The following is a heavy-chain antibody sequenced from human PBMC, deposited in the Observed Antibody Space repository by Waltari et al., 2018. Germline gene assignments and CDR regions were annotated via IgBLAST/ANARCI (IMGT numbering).Heavy chain of an antibody. CDR1: GGPFGGYG. CDR2: IIPMFGIP. CDR3: ATHKLGVSQHYYHMDV. V-gene: IGHV1-69*12. Sequence: VQLVQSGAEVRTPGSSVKVSCKASGGPFGGYGINWVRLVPGQRLEWMGVIIPMFGIPDYSQKFQGRLTITADESTSTVYMELSSLTSEDTAVYYCATHKLGVSQHYYHMDVWGKGTPVTISS. J-gene: IGHJ6*03. D-gene: IGHD7-27*01.